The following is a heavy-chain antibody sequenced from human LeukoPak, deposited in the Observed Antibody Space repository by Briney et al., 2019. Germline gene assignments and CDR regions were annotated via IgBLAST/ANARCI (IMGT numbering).Heavy chain of an antibody. CDR3: AKDMSSSWFYYFDY. Sequence: PGRSLRLSCAASGFTFDDYAMHWVRQAPGKALEWVSGISWNSGSIGYADSVKGRFTISRDNAKNSLYLQMNSLRAEDTALYYCAKDMSSSWFYYFDYWGQGTLVTVSS. CDR1: GFTFDDYA. V-gene: IGHV3-9*01. J-gene: IGHJ4*02. D-gene: IGHD6-13*01. CDR2: ISWNSGSI.